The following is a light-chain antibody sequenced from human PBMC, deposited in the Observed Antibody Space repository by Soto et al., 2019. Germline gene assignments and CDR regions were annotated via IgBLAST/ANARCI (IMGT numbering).Light chain of an antibody. Sequence: EIVLTQSPGTLSLSPGERATLSCRASQSVSSSYLAWYQQKPGQAPRLLIYGASSRATGIPYRFSGSGSGTDFTLTISRLEPEAFAVYYCQQYDSSPLTFGGGTKVEIK. CDR1: QSVSSSY. V-gene: IGKV3-20*01. J-gene: IGKJ4*01. CDR3: QQYDSSPLT. CDR2: GAS.